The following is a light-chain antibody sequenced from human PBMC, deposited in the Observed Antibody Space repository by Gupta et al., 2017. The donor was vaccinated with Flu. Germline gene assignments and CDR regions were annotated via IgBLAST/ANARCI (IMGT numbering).Light chain of an antibody. J-gene: IGKJ2*01. Sequence: SLGGGATINCKSSQSILYKYKNRINLAWYQQKPGQPPKLHIYWAFTRAAGVPDSFSGRGSGTDFSLSISSLQADDVAVYCCQQMDSGLVPFGQGTKV. CDR3: QQMDSGLVP. V-gene: IGKV4-1*01. CDR2: WAF. CDR1: QSILYKYKNRIN.